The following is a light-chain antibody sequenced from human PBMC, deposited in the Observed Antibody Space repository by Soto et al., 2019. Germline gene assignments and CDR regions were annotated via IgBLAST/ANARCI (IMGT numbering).Light chain of an antibody. CDR2: SSS. Sequence: IRMTHSPSFVSASVGDRFTIACRASQGISTWVVWYQQKPGAAPKLLIHSSSNLQSGVPSRFSGSGSGTDFTLTISSLQPEDFATYYCQQANSFPLTFGPGTKVDIK. CDR3: QQANSFPLT. CDR1: QGISTW. V-gene: IGKV1-12*01. J-gene: IGKJ3*01.